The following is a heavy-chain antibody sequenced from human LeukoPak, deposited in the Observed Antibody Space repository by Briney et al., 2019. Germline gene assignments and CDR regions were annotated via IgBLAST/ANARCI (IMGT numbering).Heavy chain of an antibody. CDR2: AYYSGSI. CDR3: ARDSCSGGSCSRVFDY. V-gene: IGHV4-59*01. J-gene: IGHJ4*02. CDR1: GGSISSYY. D-gene: IGHD2-15*01. Sequence: SETLSLTCTVSGGSISSYYWSWIRQPPGKGLEWIEYAYYSGSINYNPSLKSRVTISVDTSKNQFSLKLSSVTAADTAVYYCARDSCSGGSCSRVFDYWGQGTLVTVSS.